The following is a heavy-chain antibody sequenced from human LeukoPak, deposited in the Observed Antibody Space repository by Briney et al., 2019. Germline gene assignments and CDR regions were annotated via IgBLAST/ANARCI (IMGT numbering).Heavy chain of an antibody. CDR3: TTDGYGGQFDY. D-gene: IGHD5-12*01. CDR2: IKSKTDGGTT. Sequence: GGSLRLSRAASGFAFSNAWMSWVRQAPGKGLEWVGRIKSKTDGGTTDYAAPVKGRFTISRDDSKNTLYLQMNSLKTEDTAVYYCTTDGYGGQFDYWGQGTLVTVSS. CDR1: GFAFSNAW. V-gene: IGHV3-15*01. J-gene: IGHJ4*02.